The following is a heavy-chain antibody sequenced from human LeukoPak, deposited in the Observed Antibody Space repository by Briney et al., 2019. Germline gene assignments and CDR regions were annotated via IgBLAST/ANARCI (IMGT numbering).Heavy chain of an antibody. CDR1: GGTFSSYT. CDR2: IIPIFGTA. CDR3: ARVKPAYCGGDCYWYNWFDP. D-gene: IGHD2-21*02. V-gene: IGHV1-69*13. J-gene: IGHJ5*02. Sequence: SVKVSCKASGGTFSSYTMSWVRQAPGQGLEWMGGIIPIFGTANYAQKFQGRVTITADESTSTAYMELSSLRSEDTAVYYCARVKPAYCGGDCYWYNWFDPWGQGTLVTVSS.